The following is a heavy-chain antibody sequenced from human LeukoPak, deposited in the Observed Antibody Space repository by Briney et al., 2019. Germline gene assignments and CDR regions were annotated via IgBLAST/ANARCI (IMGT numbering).Heavy chain of an antibody. V-gene: IGHV4-28*05. Sequence: SETLSLTCAVSGYSISSSNWWGRIRQPPGKGLEWIGYIYYSGSIYYNPSLKSRVTMSVDTSKNQFSLKLSSVTAVDTAVYYCARMPYDSSGYYEYYFDYWGQGTLVTVSS. CDR2: IYYSGSI. J-gene: IGHJ4*02. D-gene: IGHD3-22*01. CDR1: GYSISSSNW. CDR3: ARMPYDSSGYYEYYFDY.